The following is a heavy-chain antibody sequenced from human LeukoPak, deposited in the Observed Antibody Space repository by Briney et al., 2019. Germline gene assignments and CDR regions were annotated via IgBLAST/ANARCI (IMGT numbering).Heavy chain of an antibody. Sequence: GGSLRLSCAASGFTFRNYEINWVRQAPGKGLEGVSYINSAGNTVYYAASVKGRFTISRDNAKSSLYLQMNSLRAEDTAIYYCARGTHITLVRGALDYWGQGTLVTVSS. V-gene: IGHV3-48*03. J-gene: IGHJ4*02. CDR2: INSAGNTV. D-gene: IGHD3-10*01. CDR1: GFTFRNYE. CDR3: ARGTHITLVRGALDY.